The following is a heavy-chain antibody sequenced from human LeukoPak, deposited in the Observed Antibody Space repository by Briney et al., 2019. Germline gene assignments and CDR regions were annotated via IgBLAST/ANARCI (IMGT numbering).Heavy chain of an antibody. CDR1: GFTVSSNY. J-gene: IGHJ4*02. CDR3: ARGRAFFDY. Sequence: GGSLRLSCAASGFTVSSNYMSWVRQAPGKGLEWVANIKQDGSEKYYVDSVKGRFTISRDNAKSSLYLQMNSLRAEDTAVYYCARGRAFFDYWGQGTLVTVSS. CDR2: IKQDGSEK. V-gene: IGHV3-7*01.